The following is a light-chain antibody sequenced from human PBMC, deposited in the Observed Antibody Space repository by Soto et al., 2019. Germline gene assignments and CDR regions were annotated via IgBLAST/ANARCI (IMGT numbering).Light chain of an antibody. Sequence: DIQMTQSPSTLSASVGDRVTITCRASQSISSWVAWYQQKPGQAPKLLIYAASSLQSGVTSRFSGSGSETDFTLTISSLQPEDFATYSCQHSTTWTFGQGTKVDIK. V-gene: IGKV1-39*01. J-gene: IGKJ1*01. CDR1: QSISSW. CDR2: AAS. CDR3: QHSTTWT.